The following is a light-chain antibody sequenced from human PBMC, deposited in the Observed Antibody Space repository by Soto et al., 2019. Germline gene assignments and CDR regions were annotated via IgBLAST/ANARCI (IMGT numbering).Light chain of an antibody. CDR3: SSYANINNLPYV. CDR1: RGDIVGYNY. V-gene: IGLV2-8*01. J-gene: IGLJ1*01. CDR2: EIS. Sequence: QSVLTQPPYASGSPGQSVTISFTGTRGDIVGYNYVSWYHPHQGTAPKLMIYEISKRPSGVPARFSGSKSGNTASLTVSGLQAEDEAYYYCSSYANINNLPYVFXTGPRLTV.